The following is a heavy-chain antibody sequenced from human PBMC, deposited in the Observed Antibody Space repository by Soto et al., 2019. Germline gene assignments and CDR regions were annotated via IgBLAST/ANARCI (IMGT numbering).Heavy chain of an antibody. CDR3: AREARNWNYRQWFDP. V-gene: IGHV3-64*01. Sequence: GGSLRFSCAASGFTFSSYAMHWVRQAPGKGLEYVSAISSNGGSTYYANSVKGRFTISRDNSKNTLYLQMGSLRAEDMAVYYCAREARNWNYRQWFDPWGQGTLVTVSS. CDR1: GFTFSSYA. J-gene: IGHJ5*02. CDR2: ISSNGGST. D-gene: IGHD1-7*01.